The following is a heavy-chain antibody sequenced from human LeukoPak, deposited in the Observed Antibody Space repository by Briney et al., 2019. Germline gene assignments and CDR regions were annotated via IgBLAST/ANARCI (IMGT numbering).Heavy chain of an antibody. Sequence: GGSLRHSCAASGFSFSTYAMTWVRQAPGKGLEWVSALSASGGTTYYADSVQGRFATSRDNSKNTLYLQMNSLRAEATAVYYCAKLPRESCSSTSCPNWYDTWGQGTLVTVSS. CDR2: LSASGGTT. CDR3: AKLPRESCSSTSCPNWYDT. J-gene: IGHJ5*02. V-gene: IGHV3-23*01. D-gene: IGHD2-2*01. CDR1: GFSFSTYA.